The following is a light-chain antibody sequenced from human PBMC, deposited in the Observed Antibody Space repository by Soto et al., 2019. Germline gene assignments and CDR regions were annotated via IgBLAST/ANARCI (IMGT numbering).Light chain of an antibody. CDR2: DAS. V-gene: IGKV1-5*01. CDR3: QQYNSYSPT. CDR1: QSISSW. Sequence: DLQMTQSPSTLSASVGDTVTITCRASQSISSWLAWYQQKPGKAPKLLIYDASSLESGVPSRFSGSGSGTEFTLTISSLQPDDFATYYCQQYNSYSPTFGQGTKVDIK. J-gene: IGKJ1*01.